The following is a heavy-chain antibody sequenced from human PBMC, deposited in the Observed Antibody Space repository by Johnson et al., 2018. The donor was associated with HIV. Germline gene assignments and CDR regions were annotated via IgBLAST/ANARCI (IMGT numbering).Heavy chain of an antibody. J-gene: IGHJ3*02. D-gene: IGHD3-10*01. CDR1: GFTFSSYA. V-gene: IGHV3-30*18. Sequence: QVQLMESGGGLVQPGGSLRLSCAASGFTFSSYAMHWVRQAPGKGLEWVAVISYDGSNKYYADSVKCRFTISRDNSKNTLYLQMNSLRAEDTAVHYCAKSTQASIVRESGPYGAFHIWGQGTMVTVSS. CDR3: AKSTQASIVRESGPYGAFHI. CDR2: ISYDGSNK.